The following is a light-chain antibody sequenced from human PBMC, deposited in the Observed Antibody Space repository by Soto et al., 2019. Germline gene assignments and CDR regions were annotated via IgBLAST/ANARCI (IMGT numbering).Light chain of an antibody. Sequence: QSVLTQPASVSGSPGQSITISCTGTSSDVGAYNYVSWYQQHPGKAPKLMIFEVSDRPSGVSNRFSGSKSGNTASLTISGLQAEDEADYYCSSYTNSNTLVFGGGTKVTVL. J-gene: IGLJ2*01. CDR3: SSYTNSNTLV. CDR1: SSDVGAYNY. V-gene: IGLV2-14*01. CDR2: EVS.